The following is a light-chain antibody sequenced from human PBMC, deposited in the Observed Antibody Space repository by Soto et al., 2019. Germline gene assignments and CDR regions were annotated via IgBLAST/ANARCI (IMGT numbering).Light chain of an antibody. Sequence: QSVLTQPASVSGSTGQSIAISCTGTSSDVGSYDLVSWYQQHTGKAPKLMIYEVTKRPAGVSNRFSGSKSGNTASLTISGLQAEDEADYYCCSYAGSSTLVFGGGTKLTVL. J-gene: IGLJ3*02. CDR2: EVT. CDR3: CSYAGSSTLV. CDR1: SSDVGSYDL. V-gene: IGLV2-23*02.